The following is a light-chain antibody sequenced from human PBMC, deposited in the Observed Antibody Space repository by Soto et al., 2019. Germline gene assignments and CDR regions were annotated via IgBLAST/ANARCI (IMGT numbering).Light chain of an antibody. CDR3: QQLYSYPLT. CDR1: QGITSY. CDR2: AAS. V-gene: IGKV1-9*01. J-gene: IGKJ4*01. Sequence: IQVTQSPSSLSASVGDRVTITCRASQGITSYLAWYQQKPGKAPKLLIYAASALQTGVSSRFSGSGYGTDFALTISNLQPEDFSTYCCQQLYSYPLTFGGGTTVEF.